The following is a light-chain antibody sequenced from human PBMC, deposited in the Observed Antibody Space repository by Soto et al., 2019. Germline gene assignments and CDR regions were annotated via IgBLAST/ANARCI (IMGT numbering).Light chain of an antibody. Sequence: QSALTQPPSASGSPGQSVTISCTGTSSDVGGYNYVSWYQQHPGKAPKLMIYEVSKRPSGVPDRFSGSKSGNTASLTVSGLQDEDEADYYCSSYAGSNNPNYVFGTGTKLTVL. CDR1: SSDVGGYNY. V-gene: IGLV2-8*01. CDR3: SSYAGSNNPNYV. CDR2: EVS. J-gene: IGLJ1*01.